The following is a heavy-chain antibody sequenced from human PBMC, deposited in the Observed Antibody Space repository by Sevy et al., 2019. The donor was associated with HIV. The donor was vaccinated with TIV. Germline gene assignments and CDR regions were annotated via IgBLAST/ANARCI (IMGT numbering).Heavy chain of an antibody. CDR1: GGTFSSYA. V-gene: IGHV1-69*13. CDR3: ARIGYSSSNGSHY. Sequence: ASVKVSCKASGGTFSSYAISWVRQAPGQGLEWMGGIIPIFGTANYAQKFQGRVTITADESTSTAYMELSSLRSEDTAVYYCARIGYSSSNGSHYWGQGTLVTVSS. J-gene: IGHJ4*02. CDR2: IIPIFGTA. D-gene: IGHD6-6*01.